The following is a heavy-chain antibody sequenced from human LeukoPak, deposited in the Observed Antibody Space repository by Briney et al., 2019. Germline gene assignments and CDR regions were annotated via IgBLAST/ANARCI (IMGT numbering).Heavy chain of an antibody. Sequence: RSSETLSLTCAVSGGSISSSNWRSWVCQPPGKGLEWIGEIYHSGSTNYNPSLESRLTISVDKSKNQFSLRLSSVTAADTAVYYCARNRASDSWGQGTLVTVSS. CDR2: IYHSGST. J-gene: IGHJ4*02. CDR3: ARNRASDS. V-gene: IGHV4-4*02. CDR1: GGSISSSNW. D-gene: IGHD3-10*01.